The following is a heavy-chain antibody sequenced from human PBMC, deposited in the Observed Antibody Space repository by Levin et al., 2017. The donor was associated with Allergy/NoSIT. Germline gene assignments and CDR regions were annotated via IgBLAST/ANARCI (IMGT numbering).Heavy chain of an antibody. CDR2: IYWDDDK. CDR3: ANIGLGGSGTWGSGSFDY. J-gene: IGHJ4*02. V-gene: IGHV2-5*02. CDR1: GFSLSTSGVG. Sequence: ESGPTLVKPTQTLTLTCTFSGFSLSTSGVGVGWIRQPPGKALEWLGIIYWDDDKRYSPSLKSRLTITKDTSENQVVLTMTNMDPVDTATYYCANIGLGGSGTWGSGSFDYWGQGTLVTVSS. D-gene: IGHD3-10*01.